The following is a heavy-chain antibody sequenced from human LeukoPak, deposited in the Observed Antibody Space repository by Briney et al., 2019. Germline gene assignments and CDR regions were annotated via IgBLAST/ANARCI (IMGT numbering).Heavy chain of an antibody. V-gene: IGHV3-23*01. J-gene: IGHJ4*02. CDR1: GFIFSNYA. Sequence: RASLRLSCAASGFIFSNYAMSWVRQAPGKGLEWVSAITGSDDITYYADSVKGRFTISRDSSKNTLYLQVNSLRAEDTAIYYCAKWGDYDILTGYYDSDYWGQGTLVTVSS. D-gene: IGHD3-9*01. CDR2: ITGSDDIT. CDR3: AKWGDYDILTGYYDSDY.